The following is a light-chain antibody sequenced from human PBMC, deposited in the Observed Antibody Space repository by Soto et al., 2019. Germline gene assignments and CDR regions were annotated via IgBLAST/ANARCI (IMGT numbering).Light chain of an antibody. CDR2: DAS. J-gene: IGKJ4*01. CDR1: QSVSNS. V-gene: IGKV3-11*01. Sequence: EIVLTQSPATLSLSPGERATLSCRASQSVSNSLAWYQHKVGQAPRLLIYDASNRATGIPARFSGSGSGTDFTLTISSLEPEGFAVYYCHQRSNWPLTFGGGTKVEIK. CDR3: HQRSNWPLT.